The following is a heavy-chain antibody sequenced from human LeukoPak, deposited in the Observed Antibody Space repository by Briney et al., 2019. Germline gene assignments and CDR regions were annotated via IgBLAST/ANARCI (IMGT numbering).Heavy chain of an antibody. Sequence: GASVKVSCKASGYTFTGYYMYWVRQAPGQGLEWMGWINPNSGGTNYAQKFQGRVTMTRDTSISTACMELSRLRSDDTAVYYCARDATFGELPHWGQGTLVTVSS. CDR3: ARDATFGELPH. CDR1: GYTFTGYY. J-gene: IGHJ4*02. D-gene: IGHD3-10*01. V-gene: IGHV1-2*02. CDR2: INPNSGGT.